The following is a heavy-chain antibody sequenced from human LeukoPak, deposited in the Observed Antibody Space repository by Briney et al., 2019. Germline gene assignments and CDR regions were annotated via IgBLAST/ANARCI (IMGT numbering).Heavy chain of an antibody. CDR3: ARGGGYYSNYFDY. J-gene: IGHJ4*02. CDR1: GGSFSGYY. Sequence: ASETLSLTCAVYGGSFSGYYWSWIRQPPGKGLEWIGEINHSGSTNYNPSLKSRVTISVDTSKNQFSLKLSSVTAADTVVYYCARGGGYYSNYFDYWGQGTLVTVSS. V-gene: IGHV4-34*01. CDR2: INHSGST. D-gene: IGHD3-22*01.